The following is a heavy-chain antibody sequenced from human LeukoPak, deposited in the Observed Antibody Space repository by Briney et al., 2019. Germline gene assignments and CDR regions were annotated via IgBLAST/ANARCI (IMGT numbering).Heavy chain of an antibody. CDR3: ARNYYYDSSGYYNWFDP. CDR1: GGSISSSGFY. V-gene: IGHV4-39*07. CDR2: IYYSGTT. D-gene: IGHD3-22*01. Sequence: PSETLSLTCTVSGGSISSSGFYWGWIRQPPGMGLEWIGSIYYSGTTYYNPSLKSRVTISVDTSKNQFSLKLSSVTAADTAVYYCARNYYYDSSGYYNWFDPWGQGTLVTVSS. J-gene: IGHJ5*02.